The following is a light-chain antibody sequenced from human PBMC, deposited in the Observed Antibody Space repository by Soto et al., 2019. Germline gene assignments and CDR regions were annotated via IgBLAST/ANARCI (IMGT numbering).Light chain of an antibody. Sequence: AIRMTQSPSSFSASTGDRVTITCRASQGISSYLAWYQQKPGKAPKLLIYAASTLQSGVPSRFSGSVSGTDFTLTISCLQSEDFATYYCQQYYSYPPGTFGQGTKLEIK. CDR3: QQYYSYPPGT. J-gene: IGKJ2*01. V-gene: IGKV1-8*01. CDR1: QGISSY. CDR2: AAS.